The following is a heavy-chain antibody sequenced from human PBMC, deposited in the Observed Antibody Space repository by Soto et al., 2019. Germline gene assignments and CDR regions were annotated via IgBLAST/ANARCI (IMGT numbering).Heavy chain of an antibody. CDR3: ARDLSRYCSSTSCQLGPRRHWYFEL. V-gene: IGHV3-7*01. CDR2: IKQGGSAN. J-gene: IGHJ2*01. CDR1: GFTFSTYW. Sequence: EVQLVESGGGLVQPGGSLRLSCAASGFTFSTYWMSWVRQAPGKGLEWVGNIKQGGSANYYVDSVKGRFTISRDNAKKLLYLQTNDQRAEDTAVDYCARDLSRYCSSTSCQLGPRRHWYFELWCRGTLVTVSS. D-gene: IGHD2-2*01.